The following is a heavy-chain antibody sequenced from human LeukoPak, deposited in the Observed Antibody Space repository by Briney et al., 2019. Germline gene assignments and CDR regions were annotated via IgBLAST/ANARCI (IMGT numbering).Heavy chain of an antibody. CDR3: AKDIATGNRLYYFDY. D-gene: IGHD1-14*01. V-gene: IGHV3-9*01. J-gene: IGHJ4*02. CDR2: ISWNSGSI. CDR1: GFTFSDYS. Sequence: GESLRLSCAASGFTFSDYSMNWVRQAPGKGLEWVSGISWNSGSIGYADSVKGRFTISRDNAKNSLYLQMNGLRAEDTALYYCAKDIATGNRLYYFDYWGQGTLVTVSS.